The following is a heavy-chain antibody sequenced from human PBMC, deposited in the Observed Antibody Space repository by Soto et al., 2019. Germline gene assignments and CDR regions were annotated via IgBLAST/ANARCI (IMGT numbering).Heavy chain of an antibody. Sequence: SQTLSLTCVISGDSVSSNTASWNWIRQSPSRGLEWLERTYFRSKWYNDYAVSVKSRIIINPDTSNHQFSLQLNSVTPEDTAVYFCAKGDNLGPKTGYAFDPWGQGIMVTVSS. CDR3: AKGDNLGPKTGYAFDP. J-gene: IGHJ5*02. CDR1: GDSVSSNTAS. CDR2: TYFRSKWYN. D-gene: IGHD5-12*01. V-gene: IGHV6-1*01.